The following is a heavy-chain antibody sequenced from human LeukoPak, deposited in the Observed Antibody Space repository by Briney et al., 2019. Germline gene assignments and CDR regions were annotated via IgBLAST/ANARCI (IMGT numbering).Heavy chain of an antibody. CDR2: IYTSGST. V-gene: IGHV4-61*02. J-gene: IGHJ3*02. CDR1: GGSISSGSYY. CDR3: ARDDDGSGYYFYAFDI. D-gene: IGHD3-22*01. Sequence: SQTLSLTCTVSGGSISSGSYYWSWIRQPAGKGLEWIGRIYTSGSTNYNPSLKSRVTISVDTSKNQFSLKLSSVTAADTAVYYCARDDDGSGYYFYAFDIWGQGTMVTVSS.